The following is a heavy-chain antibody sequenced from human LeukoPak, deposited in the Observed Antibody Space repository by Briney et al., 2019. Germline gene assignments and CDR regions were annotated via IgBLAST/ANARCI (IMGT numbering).Heavy chain of an antibody. CDR2: INHSGST. Sequence: SETLSLTCAVYGGSFSGYHWSWIRQPPGKGLEWIGEINHSGSTNYNPSLKSRVTISVDTSKNQFSLKLSSVTAADTAVYYCAGGNSTFDYWGQGTLVTVSS. V-gene: IGHV4-34*01. D-gene: IGHD2-21*01. CDR3: AGGNSTFDY. J-gene: IGHJ4*02. CDR1: GGSFSGYH.